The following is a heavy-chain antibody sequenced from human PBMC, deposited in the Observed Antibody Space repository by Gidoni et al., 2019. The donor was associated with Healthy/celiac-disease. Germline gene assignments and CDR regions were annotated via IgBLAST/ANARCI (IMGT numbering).Heavy chain of an antibody. J-gene: IGHJ3*02. CDR1: GFTFGDYA. Sequence: EVQLVASGGGLVKPGRSLRLSCTASGFTFGDYAMSWFRQAPGKGLEWVGFIRSKAYGGTTEYAASGKGRFTISRDDSKSIAYLQMNSLKTEDTAVYYCTRARIFGVVIKGGAFDIWGQGTMVTVSS. V-gene: IGHV3-49*05. CDR2: IRSKAYGGTT. D-gene: IGHD3-3*01. CDR3: TRARIFGVVIKGGAFDI.